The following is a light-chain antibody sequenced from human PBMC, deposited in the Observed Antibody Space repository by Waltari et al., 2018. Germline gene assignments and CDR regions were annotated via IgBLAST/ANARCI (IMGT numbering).Light chain of an antibody. CDR3: QQYNDWPLT. V-gene: IGKV3-15*01. Sequence: RASQSVNSNLAWYQQRPGQAPRLLIYGASTRATGIPARFSGSGSGTEFTLTISSMQSEDFAVYYCQQYNDWPLTFGGGTKVEIK. CDR2: GAS. J-gene: IGKJ4*01. CDR1: QSVNSN.